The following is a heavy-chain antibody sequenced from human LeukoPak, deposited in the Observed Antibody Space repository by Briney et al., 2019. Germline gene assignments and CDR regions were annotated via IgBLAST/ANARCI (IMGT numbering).Heavy chain of an antibody. V-gene: IGHV3-30*02. CDR2: IRSDGSNK. J-gene: IGHJ4*02. Sequence: GGSLRLSCAASGVTFSSYGMHWVRQAPGKGLEWVAFIRSDGSNKYYADSVRGRFTISRDNSKNTLYLQMNSLRAEDTAVYYCAKDLSTYYHDSRTPDYWGQGTLVTVSS. CDR1: GVTFSSYG. D-gene: IGHD3-22*01. CDR3: AKDLSTYYHDSRTPDY.